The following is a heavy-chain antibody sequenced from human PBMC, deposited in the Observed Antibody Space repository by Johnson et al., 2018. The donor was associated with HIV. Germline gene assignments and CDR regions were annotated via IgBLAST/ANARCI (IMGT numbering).Heavy chain of an antibody. Sequence: VQLVESGGGLVQPGGSLRLSCAASGFTFSNAWMSWVRQAPGKGLEWVGRIKSKTDGGTTDYAAPVKGRFTISSDDSKNTLYLQMNSLKTEDTAVYYCTTDYRLTVVTRSDAFDIWGQGTMVTVSS. CDR3: TTDYRLTVVTRSDAFDI. J-gene: IGHJ3*02. CDR1: GFTFSNAW. CDR2: IKSKTDGGTT. V-gene: IGHV3-15*01. D-gene: IGHD4-23*01.